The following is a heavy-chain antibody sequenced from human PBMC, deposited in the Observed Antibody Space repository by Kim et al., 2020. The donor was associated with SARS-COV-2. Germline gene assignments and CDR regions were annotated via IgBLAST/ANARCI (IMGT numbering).Heavy chain of an antibody. V-gene: IGHV3-30*07. J-gene: IGHJ3*02. D-gene: IGHD3-3*01. CDR3: ARPITIFAYHDAFDI. Sequence: DSVKGRFTISRDNSKNTLYLQMNSLRAEDTAVYYCARPITIFAYHDAFDIWGQGTMVTVSS.